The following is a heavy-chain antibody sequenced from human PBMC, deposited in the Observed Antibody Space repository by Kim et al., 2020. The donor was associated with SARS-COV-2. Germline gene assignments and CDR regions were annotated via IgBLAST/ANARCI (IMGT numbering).Heavy chain of an antibody. D-gene: IGHD3-3*01. Sequence: SETLSLTCTVSGGSISSSSYYWGWIRQPPGKGLEWIGSIYYSWSTYYNPSLKSRVTISVDTSKNQFSLKLSSVTAADTAVYYCAREMRTLWSGYYFPFDYWGQGTLVTVSS. CDR3: AREMRTLWSGYYFPFDY. CDR1: GGSISSSSYY. V-gene: IGHV4-39*07. J-gene: IGHJ4*02. CDR2: IYYSWST.